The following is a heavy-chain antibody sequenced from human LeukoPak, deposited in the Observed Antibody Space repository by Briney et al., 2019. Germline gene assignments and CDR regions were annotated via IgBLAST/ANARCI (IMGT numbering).Heavy chain of an antibody. V-gene: IGHV4-39*01. D-gene: IGHD3-10*01. Sequence: SETLSLTCTVSGGSISSSSCHWRWIRQPPGKGLECIASIYYRGSTHYNPSRKSRVTISVDKSNNHFAKKLRSVTAADTAVYYCARHQGFRGWFAEFQNWGQGTLVTVS. CDR3: ARHQGFRGWFAEFQN. J-gene: IGHJ4*02. CDR1: GGSISSSSCH. CDR2: IYYRGST.